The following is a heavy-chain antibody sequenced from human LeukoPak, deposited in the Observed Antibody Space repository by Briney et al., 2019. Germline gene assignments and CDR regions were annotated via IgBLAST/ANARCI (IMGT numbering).Heavy chain of an antibody. V-gene: IGHV3-74*01. CDR1: GFTFTNYG. CDR2: LKSDGSST. D-gene: IGHD1-26*01. J-gene: IGHJ6*02. Sequence: HTGGSLRLSCATSGFTFTNYGMHWVRQAPGKGLVWVSRLKSDGSSTFYADSVKGRFTISRDNAKNTLYLQMNSLRAEDTALYYCARELGSYEGGYYGMDVWGQGATVTVSS. CDR3: ARELGSYEGGYYGMDV.